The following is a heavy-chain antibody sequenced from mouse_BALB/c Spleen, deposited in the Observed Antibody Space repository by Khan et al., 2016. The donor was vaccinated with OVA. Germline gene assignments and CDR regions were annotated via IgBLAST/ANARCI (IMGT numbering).Heavy chain of an antibody. Sequence: VKLLESGTELVRPGASVKLSCKVSGYTFTSYWMNWVKQRPGQGLEWIGMIDPSDSETHYNQMFKDKATLTVDKFSSTAYMQLSSLTSEDSAVYYCTRREKYGYDPSWFAYWGQGTLVTVSA. D-gene: IGHD2-2*01. J-gene: IGHJ3*01. V-gene: IGHV1-61*01. CDR2: IDPSDSET. CDR1: GYTFTSYW. CDR3: TRREKYGYDPSWFAY.